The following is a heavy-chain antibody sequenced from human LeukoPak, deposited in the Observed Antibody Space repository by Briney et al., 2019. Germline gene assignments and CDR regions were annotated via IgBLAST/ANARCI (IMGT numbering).Heavy chain of an antibody. J-gene: IGHJ3*02. D-gene: IGHD3-22*01. CDR1: GGSISSYY. V-gene: IGHV4-59*01. Sequence: SETLSLTCTVSGGSISSYYWSWIRQPPGKGLEWIGYIYYGGSTNYNPSLKSRVTISVDTSKNQFSLKLSSVTAADTAVYYCARASGYQTDAFDIWGQGTMVTVSS. CDR2: IYYGGST. CDR3: ARASGYQTDAFDI.